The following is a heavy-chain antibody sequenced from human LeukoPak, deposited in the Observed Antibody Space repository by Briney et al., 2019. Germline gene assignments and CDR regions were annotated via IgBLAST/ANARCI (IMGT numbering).Heavy chain of an antibody. D-gene: IGHD2/OR15-2a*01. Sequence: ASVKVSCKASGYAFTGDQIYWLRQAPGQGLEWVGWIKPSSGDTLYEQKFQGRVTMTRDKSISSAYMELSSLRSDDTAVYYCARKSAGFLTAWGQGTLVTVSS. CDR3: ARKSAGFLTA. CDR1: GYAFTGDQ. CDR2: IKPSSGDT. J-gene: IGHJ5*02. V-gene: IGHV1-2*02.